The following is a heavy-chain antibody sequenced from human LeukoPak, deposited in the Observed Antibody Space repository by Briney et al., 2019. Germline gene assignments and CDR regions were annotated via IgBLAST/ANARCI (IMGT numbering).Heavy chain of an antibody. Sequence: QAGGSPSLSCAASGFTFSSYGIHWVRQAPDKGLEWVTVVSSDGGTTYYTDSVKGRFTISRDNSKNTVYVQMNSLRAEDTAVYYCAKEGAVAGSMWFDLWGQGALVTVSS. CDR1: GFTFSSYG. V-gene: IGHV3-30*18. D-gene: IGHD6-19*01. CDR3: AKEGAVAGSMWFDL. CDR2: VSSDGGTT. J-gene: IGHJ5*02.